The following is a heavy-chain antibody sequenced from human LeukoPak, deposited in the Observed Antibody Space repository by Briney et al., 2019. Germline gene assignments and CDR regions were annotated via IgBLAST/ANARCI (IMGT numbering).Heavy chain of an antibody. V-gene: IGHV3-7*01. Sequence: GGSLRLSCAASGFTFSSYWMSWVRQAPGKGLEWVANIKQDGSQKYYVDSVKGRFTISRDNAKNSLYLQMNSLRAEDTAVYYCARGVFRVREFSILRTGIAMDVWGKGTTVTVSS. J-gene: IGHJ6*03. CDR1: GFTFSSYW. CDR3: ARGVFRVREFSILRTGIAMDV. CDR2: IKQDGSQK. D-gene: IGHD3-10*01.